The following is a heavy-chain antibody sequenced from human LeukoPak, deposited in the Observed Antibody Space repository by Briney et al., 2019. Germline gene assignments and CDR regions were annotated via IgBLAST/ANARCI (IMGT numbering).Heavy chain of an antibody. CDR2: ISAYNGNT. J-gene: IGHJ4*02. V-gene: IGHV1-18*01. CDR3: ARDFKPAARRFDY. CDR1: GYTFTSYG. D-gene: IGHD6-6*01. Sequence: GASVKVSCKASGYTFTSYGISWVRQAPGQGLEWMGWISAYNGNTNYAQKLQGRVTMTTDTSTSTAYTELRSLRSDDTAVYYCARDFKPAARRFDYWGQGTLVTVSS.